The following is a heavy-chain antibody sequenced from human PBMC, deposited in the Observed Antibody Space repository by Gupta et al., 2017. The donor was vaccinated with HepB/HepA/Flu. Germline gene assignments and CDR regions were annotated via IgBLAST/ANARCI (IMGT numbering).Heavy chain of an antibody. V-gene: IGHV4-39*01. J-gene: IGHJ4*02. Sequence: QLQLEESGPGLVKTSETLSLTCTVSGGSINTNTYYWAWIRQPPGKGLEWIGNIYYNGHTYYNPSLRSRAAISVDTSKNQFSLKLSSVIAADTSVYYCARHAPSPGTPAYYFDYWGQGTLVTVSS. D-gene: IGHD1-1*01. CDR2: IYYNGHT. CDR1: GGSINTNTYY. CDR3: ARHAPSPGTPAYYFDY.